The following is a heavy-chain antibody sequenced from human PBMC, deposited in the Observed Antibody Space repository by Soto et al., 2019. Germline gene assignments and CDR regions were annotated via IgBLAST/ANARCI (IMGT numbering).Heavy chain of an antibody. CDR1: GFTFSDYW. CDR2: LNSAGSTI. CDR3: SRAREGDGDYEMGV. J-gene: IGHJ6*02. D-gene: IGHD3-16*01. Sequence: GSLRLSCATSGFTFSDYWMHWVRQGPGKGPEWLSRLNSAGSTIDYADSVKGRFTISRDNTKNTVYLQMNSLRVEETAVYYCSRAREGDGDYEMGVWGQLATVAVSS. V-gene: IGHV3-74*01.